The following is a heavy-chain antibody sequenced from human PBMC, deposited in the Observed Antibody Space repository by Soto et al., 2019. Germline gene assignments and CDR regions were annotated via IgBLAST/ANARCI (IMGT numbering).Heavy chain of an antibody. J-gene: IGHJ4*01. V-gene: IGHV3-15*07. Sequence: GGSLRLSCAASGFAFSNAWINWVRQAPGKGLQWVGRIKSKTDGGSADYAAPVKGRFAVSRDDSENIVYLQMNSLKIEDTAVYYCTTDSRTTMPEVRFDYWGHGTLVTVSS. CDR2: IKSKTDGGSA. D-gene: IGHD3-10*01. CDR3: TTDSRTTMPEVRFDY. CDR1: GFAFSNAW.